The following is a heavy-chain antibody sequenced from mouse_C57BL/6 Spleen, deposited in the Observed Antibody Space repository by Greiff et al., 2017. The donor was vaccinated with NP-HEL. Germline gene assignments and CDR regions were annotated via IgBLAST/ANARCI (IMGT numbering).Heavy chain of an antibody. D-gene: IGHD1-1*01. J-gene: IGHJ3*01. CDR2: INPGSGGT. Sequence: SGAELVRPGTSVKVSCKASGYAFTNYLIEWVKQRPGQGLEWIGVINPGSGGTNYNEKFKGKATLTADKSSSTAYMQLSSLTSEDSAVYFCARSKIYYGSSYVFAYWGQGTLVTVSA. CDR3: ARSKIYYGSSYVFAY. CDR1: GYAFTNYL. V-gene: IGHV1-54*01.